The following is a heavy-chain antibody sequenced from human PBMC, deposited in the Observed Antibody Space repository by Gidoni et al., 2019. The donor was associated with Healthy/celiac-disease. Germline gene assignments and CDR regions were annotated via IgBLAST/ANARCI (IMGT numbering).Heavy chain of an antibody. CDR3: ARDGPGEDSGSYGVRYAFDI. D-gene: IGHD1-26*01. J-gene: IGHJ3*02. CDR2: IYSGGST. Sequence: EVQLVESGGGLVQPGGSLRLSCAASGFTVSSTYMSWVRQAPGKGLEWVAVIYSGGSTYYADSVKGRFTISRDNSKNTLYLQMNSLRAEDTAVYYCARDGPGEDSGSYGVRYAFDIWGQGTMVTVSS. V-gene: IGHV3-66*01. CDR1: GFTVSSTY.